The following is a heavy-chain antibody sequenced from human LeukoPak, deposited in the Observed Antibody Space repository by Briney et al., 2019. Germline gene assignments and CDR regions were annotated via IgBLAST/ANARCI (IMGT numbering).Heavy chain of an antibody. Sequence: SGTLSLTCAVSGGSISSSNWWSGVRQPPGKGLEWIGEIYHSGSTNYNPSLKSRVTISVDKSKNQFSLKLSSVTAADTAVYYCAKRLGLGYCSGGSCPDAFDIWGQGTMVTVSS. J-gene: IGHJ3*02. CDR1: GGSISSSNW. CDR3: AKRLGLGYCSGGSCPDAFDI. V-gene: IGHV4-4*02. D-gene: IGHD2-15*01. CDR2: IYHSGST.